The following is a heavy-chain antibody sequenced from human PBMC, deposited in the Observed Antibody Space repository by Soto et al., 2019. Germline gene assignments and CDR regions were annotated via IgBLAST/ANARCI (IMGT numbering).Heavy chain of an antibody. D-gene: IGHD3-10*01. CDR1: GFTFISYA. J-gene: IGHJ4*02. Sequence: PGGSLRLSCAASGFTFISYAMSWVRQAPGKGLEWVSAISGSGGSTYYADSVKGRFTISRDNSKNTLYLQMNSLRAEDTAVYYCAKVYGIGSFFDYWGQGTLVTVSS. V-gene: IGHV3-23*01. CDR2: ISGSGGST. CDR3: AKVYGIGSFFDY.